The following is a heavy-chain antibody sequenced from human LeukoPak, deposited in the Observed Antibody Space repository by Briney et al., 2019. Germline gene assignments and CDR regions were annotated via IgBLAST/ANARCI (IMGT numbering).Heavy chain of an antibody. Sequence: GGSLRLSCAASGFTFSSYEMNWVRQAPGKGLEWVSYISGSGDTLYYADSVKGRFTISRDNSKNSLYLQMNSLRAEDTAVYYCARTYSSGVSWFDPWGQGTLVTVSS. CDR1: GFTFSSYE. J-gene: IGHJ5*02. CDR2: ISGSGDTL. V-gene: IGHV3-48*03. D-gene: IGHD6-19*01. CDR3: ARTYSSGVSWFDP.